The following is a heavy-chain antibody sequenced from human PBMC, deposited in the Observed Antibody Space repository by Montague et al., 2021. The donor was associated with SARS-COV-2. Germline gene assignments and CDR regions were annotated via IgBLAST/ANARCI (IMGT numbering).Heavy chain of an antibody. CDR1: GGSVSSDNW. J-gene: IGHJ5*02. V-gene: IGHV4-4*02. Sequence: SETLSLTCTVSGGSVSSDNWWTWVRQPPGKGLAWIGDIYHSGTTNYNPSLQSRVTISVDKSRNHLSLNLRSVTAADTAMYYCALPLGGARFDPWGQGILVTVAS. D-gene: IGHD1-26*01. CDR3: ALPLGGARFDP. CDR2: IYHSGTT.